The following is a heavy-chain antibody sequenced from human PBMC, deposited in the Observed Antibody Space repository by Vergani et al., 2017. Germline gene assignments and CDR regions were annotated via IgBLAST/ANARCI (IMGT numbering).Heavy chain of an antibody. J-gene: IGHJ6*04. D-gene: IGHD6-6*01. CDR1: GFTFSDYY. Sequence: QVQLVESGGGLVKPGGSLRLSCAASGFTFSDYYMSWIRQAPGKGLEWVSYISSSSSYTNYADSVKGRFTISRDNAKNSLYLQMNSLRAEDTAVYYCAKATTARPDLGVDVWGKGTTVTVSS. CDR2: ISSSSSYT. CDR3: AKATTARPDLGVDV. V-gene: IGHV3-11*05.